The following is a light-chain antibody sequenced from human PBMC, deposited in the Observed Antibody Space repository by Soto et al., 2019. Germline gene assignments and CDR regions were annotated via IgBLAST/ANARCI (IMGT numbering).Light chain of an antibody. Sequence: QSVLAKPASVSGSPGQSITISCTGTSSDVGGYNYVSWYQQPPGKAPKLMIYDVSNRPSGVSNRFSVSKSGNTASLTISGLQAGDEADYYCSQYTSSSNVFGPGTKFTVL. CDR3: SQYTSSSNV. V-gene: IGLV2-14*01. CDR1: SSDVGGYNY. CDR2: DVS. J-gene: IGLJ1*01.